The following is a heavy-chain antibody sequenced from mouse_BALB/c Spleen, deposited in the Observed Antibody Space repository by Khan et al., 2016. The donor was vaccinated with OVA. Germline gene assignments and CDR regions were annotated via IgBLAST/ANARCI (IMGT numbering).Heavy chain of an antibody. CDR1: GYTFSSYW. V-gene: IGHV1-9*01. Sequence: QVQLQESGAELMKPGASVKISCKATGYTFSSYWIEWVKQRPGHGLEWLGVILPGSGMTNHNEKFKGKATFTADTSSNPAYMQLSSLTSEDSAVYSCARPYEYFDDWGAGTSVTVSS. J-gene: IGHJ1*01. CDR3: ARPYEYFDD. D-gene: IGHD2-10*02. CDR2: ILPGSGMT.